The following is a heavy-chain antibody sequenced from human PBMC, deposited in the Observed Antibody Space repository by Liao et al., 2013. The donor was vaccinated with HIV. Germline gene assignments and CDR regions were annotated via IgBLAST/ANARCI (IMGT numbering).Heavy chain of an antibody. CDR2: ITDSGGG. Sequence: QVQLQQWGAGLLKPSETLSLTCAVYGGSLSGYQWNWIRQSPGKGLEWIGEITDSGGGKYNPALKSRVTRSVDTSKNQFSLRLSSVTAADTAVYYCARGGESGYYGGPRHYNFMDVWGRETTVTVSS. V-gene: IGHV4-34*01. D-gene: IGHD3-3*01. CDR3: ARGGESGYYGGPRHYNFMDV. J-gene: IGHJ6*03. CDR1: GGSLSGYQ.